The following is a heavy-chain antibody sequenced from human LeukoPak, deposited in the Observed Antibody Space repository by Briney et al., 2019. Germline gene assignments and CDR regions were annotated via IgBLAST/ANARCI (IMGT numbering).Heavy chain of an antibody. J-gene: IGHJ4*02. CDR3: ARNKWELREQPNDY. V-gene: IGHV3-66*01. CDR2: IYSDGST. D-gene: IGHD1-26*01. Sequence: GGSLRLSCAASGFTVSSNFMSWVRQAPGKGLEWVSFIYSDGSTYYADSVKGRFTISRDNSKNTMYLQMNSLRAEDTAVYYCARNKWELREQPNDYGGRGPLVTVPS. CDR1: GFTVSSNF.